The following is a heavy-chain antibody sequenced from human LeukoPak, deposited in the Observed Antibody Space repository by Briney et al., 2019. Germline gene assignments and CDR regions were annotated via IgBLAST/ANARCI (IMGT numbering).Heavy chain of an antibody. V-gene: IGHV1-18*01. CDR3: AGTGGIYDILTGRDY. Sequence: VASVKVSCKASGYTFTSYGISWVRQAPGQGLEWMGWISAYNGNTNYAQKLQGRVTMTTDTSTSTAYMELRSLRSDDTAVYYCAGTGGIYDILTGRDYWGQGTLVTVSS. J-gene: IGHJ4*02. CDR1: GYTFTSYG. D-gene: IGHD3-9*01. CDR2: ISAYNGNT.